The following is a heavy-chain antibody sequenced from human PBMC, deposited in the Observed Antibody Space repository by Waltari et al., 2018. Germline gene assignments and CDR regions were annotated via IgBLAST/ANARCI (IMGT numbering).Heavy chain of an antibody. Sequence: QVQLVQSGAEVKKPGASVKVSCKASGYTFTGYYMHWVRQAPGQGLEWMGRINPNSGGTNYAQKFQGRVTMTRDTSISTAYMELSRLRSDDTAVYYCARAGEDDYIWGRSRIPTGSWGQGTLVTVSS. CDR1: GYTFTGYY. D-gene: IGHD3-16*01. J-gene: IGHJ4*02. V-gene: IGHV1-2*06. CDR2: INPNSGGT. CDR3: ARAGEDDYIWGRSRIPTGS.